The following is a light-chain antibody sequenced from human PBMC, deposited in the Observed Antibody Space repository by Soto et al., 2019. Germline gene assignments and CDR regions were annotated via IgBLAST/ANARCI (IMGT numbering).Light chain of an antibody. CDR1: QSISNH. CDR3: QQSYGTPWT. J-gene: IGKJ1*01. CDR2: AAC. V-gene: IGKV1-39*01. Sequence: DIQMSLSPASLSASVGDRVTITCLASQSISNHLNWYQQKPWKGPNLLIYAACSLQRGVPSRFSGSGSGRDFVLTISSLQPEDSATYYCQQSYGTPWTFGQGTKVDIK.